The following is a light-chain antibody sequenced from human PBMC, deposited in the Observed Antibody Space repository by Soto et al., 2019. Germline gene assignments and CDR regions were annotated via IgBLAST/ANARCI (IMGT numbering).Light chain of an antibody. J-gene: IGKJ4*01. CDR3: QRYGSSSLS. CDR1: QSLSSTY. CDR2: GAS. V-gene: IGKV3-20*01. Sequence: EIVLTQSPGTLSLSPGERATLFCRASQSLSSTYLAWYQQRPGQAPRLLIFGASNRATGIPDRFRGSGSGTDFTLTISRLEPGDFAVYYCQRYGSSSLSFGGWTRVEI.